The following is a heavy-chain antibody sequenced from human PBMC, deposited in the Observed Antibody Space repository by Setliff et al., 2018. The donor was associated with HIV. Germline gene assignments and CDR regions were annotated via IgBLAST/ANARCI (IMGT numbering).Heavy chain of an antibody. Sequence: GESLKISCEASGFTFSTYSMNWVRQAPGKGLEWVSSISSSSRSKYYADSVKGRFTISRDNAKNSLYLQMNSLTAEDTAMYYCAKTQTVITVYGPFDSWGQGTPVTVSS. D-gene: IGHD4-4*01. CDR3: AKTQTVITVYGPFDS. V-gene: IGHV3-21*04. CDR1: GFTFSTYS. J-gene: IGHJ4*02. CDR2: ISSSSRSK.